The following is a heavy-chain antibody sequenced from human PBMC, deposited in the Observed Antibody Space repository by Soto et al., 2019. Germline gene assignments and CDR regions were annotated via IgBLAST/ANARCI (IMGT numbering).Heavy chain of an antibody. Sequence: SVKVSCKASGGTFSSYAISWVRQAPGQGLEWMGGIIPIFGTANYAQKFQGRVTITADESTSTAYMELSSLRSEDTAVYYCAIDSRYCSGGSCYFLPGIDYWGQGTLVTVSS. J-gene: IGHJ4*02. CDR2: IIPIFGTA. CDR3: AIDSRYCSGGSCYFLPGIDY. D-gene: IGHD2-15*01. V-gene: IGHV1-69*13. CDR1: GGTFSSYA.